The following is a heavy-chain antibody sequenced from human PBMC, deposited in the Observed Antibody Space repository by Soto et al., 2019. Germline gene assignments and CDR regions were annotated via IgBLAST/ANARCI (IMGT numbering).Heavy chain of an antibody. V-gene: IGHV3-23*01. CDR2: ISGSGGST. J-gene: IGHJ4*02. Sequence: VQLLESGGGLVQPGGSLRLSCAASGFTFSSYAMSWVRQAPGKGLEWVSAISGSGGSTYYADSVKGRFTISRDNSKNTLYLQMNSLRAEDTAVYYCAKDSDIVVVPAALPLDYWGQGTLVTVSS. D-gene: IGHD2-2*01. CDR1: GFTFSSYA. CDR3: AKDSDIVVVPAALPLDY.